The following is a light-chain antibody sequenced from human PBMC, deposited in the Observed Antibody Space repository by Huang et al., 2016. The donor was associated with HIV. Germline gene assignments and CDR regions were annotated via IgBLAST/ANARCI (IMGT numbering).Light chain of an antibody. CDR3: QQRSSGVS. V-gene: IGKV3-11*01. Sequence: VLTQSPATLSWYPGERVTLSCRASQSVGSYIAWYQQRTGQSPRLLIYDVSNRATGTPVRIRGSGSGTDVTLTISSLESEDFAVYYCQQRSSGVSFGGGTQVQVK. CDR2: DVS. J-gene: IGKJ4*01. CDR1: QSVGSY.